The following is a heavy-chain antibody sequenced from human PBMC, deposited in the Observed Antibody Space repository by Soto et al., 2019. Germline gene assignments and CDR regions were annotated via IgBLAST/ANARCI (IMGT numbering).Heavy chain of an antibody. CDR2: ISYDGSNK. V-gene: IGHV3-30-3*01. Sequence: GGSLRLSCAASGFTFSSYAMHWVRQAPGKGLEWVAVISYDGSNKYYADSVKGRFTISRDNSKNTLYLQMNSLRAEDTAVYYCARDANGMDVWGQGTTVTVSS. CDR1: GFTFSSYA. CDR3: ARDANGMDV. J-gene: IGHJ6*02.